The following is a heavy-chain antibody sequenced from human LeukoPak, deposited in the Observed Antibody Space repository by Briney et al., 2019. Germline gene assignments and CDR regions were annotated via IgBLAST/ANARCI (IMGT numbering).Heavy chain of an antibody. Sequence: ASVKVSCKASGYIFTGNFIHWARQAPGQGLEWMGWITPETGATHYAEKFQGRVTLTRDTSITTAHMELTRLTSDDTAVYYCAREDRESGGMDVWGQGTAVSVSS. CDR3: AREDRESGGMDV. J-gene: IGHJ6*02. CDR1: GYIFTGNF. V-gene: IGHV1-2*02. CDR2: ITPETGAT.